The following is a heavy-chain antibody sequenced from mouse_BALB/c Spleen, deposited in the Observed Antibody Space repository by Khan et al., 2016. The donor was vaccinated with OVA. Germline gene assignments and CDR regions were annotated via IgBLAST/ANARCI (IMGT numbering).Heavy chain of an antibody. V-gene: IGHV5-12-2*01. CDR2: ITNGGGNT. J-gene: IGHJ4*01. Sequence: EVELVESGGGLVQPGGSLKLSCAASGFTFSSNTMYWVRQTPEKRLEWVAYITNGGGNTSYPDTVKGRFTISRDTAKNTPYLQMSSLKSEDTAMYYCARIPTFIITAMDYWGQGTSVTVSS. CDR1: GFTFSSNT. CDR3: ARIPTFIITAMDY. D-gene: IGHD1-1*01.